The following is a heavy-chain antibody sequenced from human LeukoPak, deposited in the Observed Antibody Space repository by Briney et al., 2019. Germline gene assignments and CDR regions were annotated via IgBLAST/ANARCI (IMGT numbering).Heavy chain of an antibody. CDR1: GGSISSAPYY. CDR3: AREGYYYDSSGPIDY. J-gene: IGHJ4*02. V-gene: IGHV4-31*03. D-gene: IGHD3-22*01. CDR2: ISHSGNT. Sequence: SQTLSLTCTVSGGSISSAPYYWSWIRQRPGKGLEWMGYISHSGNTYYNPSLKSRLNISADTSRNQFSLKLRSVTAADTALYFCAREGYYYDSSGPIDYWGQGTRVTVSS.